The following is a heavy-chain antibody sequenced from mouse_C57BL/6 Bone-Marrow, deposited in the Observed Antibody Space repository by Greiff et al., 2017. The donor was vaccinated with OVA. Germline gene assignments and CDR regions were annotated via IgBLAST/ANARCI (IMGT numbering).Heavy chain of an antibody. CDR2: ILPGSGST. V-gene: IGHV1-9*01. CDR1: GYTFTGYW. J-gene: IGHJ2*01. D-gene: IGHD1-1*01. Sequence: VTLVESGAELMKPGASVKLSCKATGYTFTGYWIEWVKQRPGHGLEWIGEILPGSGSTYYNEKFKGKATFTADTSSNTAYMQLSSLTTEDSAIYYCARRNLRYGSSYWGQGTTLTVSS. CDR3: ARRNLRYGSSY.